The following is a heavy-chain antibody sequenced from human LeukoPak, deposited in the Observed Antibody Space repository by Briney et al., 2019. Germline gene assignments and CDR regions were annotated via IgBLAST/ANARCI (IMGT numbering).Heavy chain of an antibody. CDR2: MNPNSGNT. D-gene: IGHD3-22*01. J-gene: IGHJ5*02. V-gene: IGHV1-8*02. CDR3: ARGGDRVYYDSSGYYH. CDR1: GYTFTNYY. Sequence: ASVKVSCKASGYTFTNYYIHWVRQAPGQGLEWMGWMNPNSGNTGYAQKFQGRVTMTRNTSISTAYMELSSLRSEDTAVYYCARGGDRVYYDSSGYYHWGQGTLVTVSS.